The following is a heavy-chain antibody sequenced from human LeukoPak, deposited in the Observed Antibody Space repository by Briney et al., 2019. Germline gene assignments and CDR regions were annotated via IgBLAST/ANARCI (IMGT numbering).Heavy chain of an antibody. CDR3: AVRYYGSGSYESGMDV. CDR1: GFTFSSYD. J-gene: IGHJ6*02. CDR2: IGTAGDT. Sequence: GGSLRLSCAASGFTFSSYDMHWVRQATGKGLEWVSAIGTAGDTYYPGSVKGRFTISRENAKNSLYLQMNSLRAEDTAVYYCAVRYYGSGSYESGMDVWGQGTTVTVSS. V-gene: IGHV3-13*01. D-gene: IGHD3-10*01.